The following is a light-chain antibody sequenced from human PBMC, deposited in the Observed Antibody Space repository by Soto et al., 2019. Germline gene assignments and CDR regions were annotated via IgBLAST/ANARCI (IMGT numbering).Light chain of an antibody. Sequence: QSVLTQPASVSGSPGQSITISCTGTSSDVGGYNYVSWYQQHPGNAPKLMIYEVSNRPSGVSNRSSGSKSGNTASLTISVLQAEDEADYYCSSYTSSSTLEVFGTGTKVTVL. V-gene: IGLV2-14*01. J-gene: IGLJ1*01. CDR2: EVS. CDR3: SSYTSSSTLEV. CDR1: SSDVGGYNY.